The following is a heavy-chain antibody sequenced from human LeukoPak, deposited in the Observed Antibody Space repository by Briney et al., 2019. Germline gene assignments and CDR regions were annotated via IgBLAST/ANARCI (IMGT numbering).Heavy chain of an antibody. CDR2: IYSGGST. J-gene: IGHJ4*02. V-gene: IGHV3-66*02. Sequence: PGGSLRLSCAASGVTVRSDYMSWVRQAPGKGLEWVSVIYSGGSTYYAASVKGRFTISRDEFKNTLSLQMNSLRDEDTAVYYCARGGGAFCGGDCYRNFDYWGPGTLVTVSS. D-gene: IGHD2-21*02. CDR3: ARGGGAFCGGDCYRNFDY. CDR1: GVTVRSDY.